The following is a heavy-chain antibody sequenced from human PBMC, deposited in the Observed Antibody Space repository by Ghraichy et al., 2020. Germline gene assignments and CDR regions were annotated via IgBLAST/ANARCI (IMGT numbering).Heavy chain of an antibody. Sequence: SVKVSCKASGGTFSSYDISWVRQAPGQGLEWMGGIIPIFGTANYAQKFQGRVTITADESTSTAYMELSSLRPEDTAVYYCARGGGPVYPIDYWGQGTLVTVSS. CDR3: ARGGGPVYPIDY. CDR2: IIPIFGTA. V-gene: IGHV1-69*13. D-gene: IGHD2-8*01. CDR1: GGTFSSYD. J-gene: IGHJ4*02.